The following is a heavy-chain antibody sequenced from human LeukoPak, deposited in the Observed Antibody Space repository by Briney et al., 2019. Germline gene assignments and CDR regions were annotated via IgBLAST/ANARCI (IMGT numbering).Heavy chain of an antibody. J-gene: IGHJ5*02. CDR2: IKQDGSEK. CDR3: ARDIGLRKAAPPGWFDP. CDR1: GFTFSSYA. V-gene: IGHV3-7*01. Sequence: SGGSLRLSCAASGFTFSSYAMSWVRQAPGKGLEWVASIKQDGSEKYCVDSVKGRFTISRDNANNSLYLQMNSLRTDDTAVYYCARDIGLRKAAPPGWFDPWGQGALVTVSS. D-gene: IGHD6-6*01.